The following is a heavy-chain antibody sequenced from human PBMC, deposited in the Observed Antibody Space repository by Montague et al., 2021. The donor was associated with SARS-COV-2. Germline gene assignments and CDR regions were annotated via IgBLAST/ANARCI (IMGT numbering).Heavy chain of an antibody. CDR2: INQSGST. CDR3: ARVAGGYYHDSSAYFDY. Sequence: SETLSLTCAVYGGSFSGYYWSWIRQPPGKGLEWIGEINQSGSTNYNPSHKSRVTLSVDTSKKQFSLKLSSLTAADTAVYYCARVAGGYYHDSSAYFDYWGQASLVTVSS. CDR1: GGSFSGYY. V-gene: IGHV4-34*01. D-gene: IGHD3-22*01. J-gene: IGHJ4*02.